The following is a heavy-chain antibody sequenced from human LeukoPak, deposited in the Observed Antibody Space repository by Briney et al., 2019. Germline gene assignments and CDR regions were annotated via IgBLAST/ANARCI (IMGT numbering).Heavy chain of an antibody. Sequence: GGSLRLSCAASGFTFDDYGMSWVRQAPGKGLDWVSGINWNGGSTGYADSVKGRFTISRDNAKNSLYLQMNSLRAEDTALYYCARDPWGTEENWNYGWFDPWGQGTLVTVSS. CDR2: INWNGGST. CDR3: ARDPWGTEENWNYGWFDP. J-gene: IGHJ5*02. CDR1: GFTFDDYG. D-gene: IGHD1-7*01. V-gene: IGHV3-20*04.